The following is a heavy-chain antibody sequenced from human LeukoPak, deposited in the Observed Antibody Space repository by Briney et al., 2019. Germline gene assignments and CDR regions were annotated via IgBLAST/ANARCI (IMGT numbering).Heavy chain of an antibody. CDR1: GGSISSSSYY. Sequence: SETLSLTCTVSGGSISSSSYYWGWIRQSPGKGLEWIGSIYYSGSTYYNPSLKSRVTISVDTSKNQFSLKLSSVTAADTALYHCARGGSYGDIGLGDYWGQGTLVTVSS. D-gene: IGHD4-17*01. V-gene: IGHV4-39*07. CDR3: ARGGSYGDIGLGDY. CDR2: IYYSGST. J-gene: IGHJ4*02.